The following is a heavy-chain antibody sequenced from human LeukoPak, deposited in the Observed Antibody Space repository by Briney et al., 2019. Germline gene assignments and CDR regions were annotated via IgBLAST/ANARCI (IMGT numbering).Heavy chain of an antibody. Sequence: GVSLRLSCAASGFTFSNYAMSWVRQAPGKGLEWVSAITGSGGNTYYADSVKGRFTISRDNSKNTVFLQMNSLRAEDTAVYYCAKWGDYDVLTGYYVSDYWGQGTLVTVSS. CDR1: GFTFSNYA. J-gene: IGHJ4*02. V-gene: IGHV3-23*01. CDR3: AKWGDYDVLTGYYVSDY. D-gene: IGHD3-9*01. CDR2: ITGSGGNT.